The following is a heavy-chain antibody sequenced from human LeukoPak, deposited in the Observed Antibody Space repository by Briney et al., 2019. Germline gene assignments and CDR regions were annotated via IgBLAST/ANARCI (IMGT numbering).Heavy chain of an antibody. CDR3: ARAGGYSYGYSFDY. CDR1: GGSFSGYY. V-gene: IGHV4-34*01. CDR2: INHSGST. J-gene: IGHJ4*02. Sequence: SETLSLTCAVYGGSFSGYYWSWIRQPPGKGLEWIGEINHSGSTNYNPSLKSRVTISVDTSKNQFSLKLSSVTAADTAVYYCARAGGYSYGYSFDYWGQGNLVTVSS. D-gene: IGHD5-18*01.